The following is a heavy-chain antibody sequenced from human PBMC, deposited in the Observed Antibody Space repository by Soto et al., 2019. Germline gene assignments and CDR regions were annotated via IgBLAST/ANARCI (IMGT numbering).Heavy chain of an antibody. V-gene: IGHV1-69*13. J-gene: IGHJ5*02. CDR3: ARGRYNLNWFDP. CDR2: IIPIFGTA. D-gene: IGHD1-1*01. CDR1: GGTFSSYA. Sequence: ASVKVSCKASGGTFSSYAISWVRQAPGQGLEWMGGIIPIFGTANYAQKFQGRVTITADESTSTAYMELSSLRSEDTAVYYCARGRYNLNWFDPWGQGTLVTVSS.